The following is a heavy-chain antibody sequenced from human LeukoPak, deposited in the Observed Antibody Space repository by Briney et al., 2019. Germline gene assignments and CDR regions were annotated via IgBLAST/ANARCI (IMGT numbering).Heavy chain of an antibody. CDR2: FTSRSRNI. J-gene: IGHJ4*02. CDR3: ARGGRWLHLDY. D-gene: IGHD5-24*01. Sequence: GGSLRLSCAASGFTFSSYSMTWVRQAPGKGLEWLSSFTSRSRNIYYADSVKGRFTISRDNAKNSLYLQMNSLRAEDTAVYYCARGGRWLHLDYWGQGTLVTVSS. CDR1: GFTFSSYS. V-gene: IGHV3-21*01.